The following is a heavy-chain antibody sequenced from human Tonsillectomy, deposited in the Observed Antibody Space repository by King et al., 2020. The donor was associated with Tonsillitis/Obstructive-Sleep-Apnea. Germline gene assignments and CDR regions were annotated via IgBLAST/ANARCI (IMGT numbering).Heavy chain of an antibody. Sequence: FQLLQSGAEVKKPGESLRISCKGFGYGFPSYWIAWVRQMPGRGLEWMGIIYPGDSDTRYSPSFQGQVTISADKSIRTAYLQWNNLKTSDTAIYYCARPTGDCSGGNCYSAHWGQGTLVTVSS. D-gene: IGHD2-15*01. CDR1: GYGFPSYW. V-gene: IGHV5-51*01. CDR2: IYPGDSDT. J-gene: IGHJ4*02. CDR3: ARPTGDCSGGNCYSAH.